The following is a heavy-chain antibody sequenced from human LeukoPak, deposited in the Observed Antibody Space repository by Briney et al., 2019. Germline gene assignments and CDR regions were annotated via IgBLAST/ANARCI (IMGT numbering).Heavy chain of an antibody. V-gene: IGHV4-34*01. J-gene: IGHJ4*02. Sequence: NASETLSLTCAVYGGSFSGYYWSWIRQPPGKGLEWIGEINHSGSTNYNPSLKSRVTISVDTSKNQFSLKLSSVTAADTAVYYCARLSIAAAGPDFDYWGQGTLVTVSS. D-gene: IGHD6-13*01. CDR1: GGSFSGYY. CDR2: INHSGST. CDR3: ARLSIAAAGPDFDY.